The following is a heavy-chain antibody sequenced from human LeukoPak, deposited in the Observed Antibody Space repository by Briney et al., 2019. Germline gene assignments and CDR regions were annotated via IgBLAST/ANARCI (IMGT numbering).Heavy chain of an antibody. V-gene: IGHV4-59*01. J-gene: IGHJ5*02. CDR2: TYYSGST. CDR1: GASISSYY. Sequence: SETLSLTCTVSGASISSYYWSWIRQTPGKGLEWIGYTYYSGSTNYNPSLESRVIISVDTSKNQFSLKLSSVTAADTAVYYCARGANWFDPCGQGTLVTVSS. CDR3: ARGANWFDP.